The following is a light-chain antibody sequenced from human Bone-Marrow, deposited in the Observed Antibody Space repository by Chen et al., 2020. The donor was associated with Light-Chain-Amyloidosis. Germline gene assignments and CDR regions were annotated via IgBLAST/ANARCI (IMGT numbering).Light chain of an antibody. CDR2: RDT. J-gene: IGLJ2*01. CDR3: QTADSSGTYEVI. Sequence: SYELTQPPSVAGSPGQTARITCSGDDLPTKYAYWYQQKPGQAPVLVIHRDTERPSGISERVSGSSSGTTATLTISGVQAEDEAGYHCQTADSSGTYEVIFGGGTKLTVL. V-gene: IGLV3-25*03. CDR1: DLPTKY.